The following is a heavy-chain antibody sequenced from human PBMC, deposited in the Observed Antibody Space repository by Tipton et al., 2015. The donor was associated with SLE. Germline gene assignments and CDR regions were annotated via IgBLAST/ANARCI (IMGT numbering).Heavy chain of an antibody. V-gene: IGHV4-4*02. CDR3: AREGNNWNDRWFVP. J-gene: IGHJ5*02. D-gene: IGHD1-20*01. CDR1: GGSVSSSNW. CDR2: IYHSGST. Sequence: SLRLSCAVSGGSVSSSNWWSWVRQPPGKGLEWIGEIYHSGSTNYNPSLKSRVTISVDRSKNQFSLKLSSVTAADTAVYYCAREGNNWNDRWFVPWGQGTLVAVSS.